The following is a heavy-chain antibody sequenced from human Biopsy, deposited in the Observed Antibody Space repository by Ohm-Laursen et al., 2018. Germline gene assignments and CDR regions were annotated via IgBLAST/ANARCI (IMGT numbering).Heavy chain of an antibody. CDR3: AGGAAKGSPYDH. CDR1: GGTFSSYV. CDR2: IIPTFDTP. J-gene: IGHJ5*02. V-gene: IGHV1-69*06. D-gene: IGHD3-10*01. Sequence: ASVKVSCKASGGTFSSYVISWVRQAPGQGLEWMGRIIPTFDTPTYAPDFQGRVTFTADKSTGTAHLDLRSLRSEDTAVYYCAGGAAKGSPYDHWGQGTLVTVSS.